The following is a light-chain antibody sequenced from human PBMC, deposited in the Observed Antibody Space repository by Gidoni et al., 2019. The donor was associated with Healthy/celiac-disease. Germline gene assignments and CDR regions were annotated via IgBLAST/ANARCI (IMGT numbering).Light chain of an antibody. Sequence: QSALTQPPSVSGSPGQSVTIPCTGTSSDVGSYNRVSWYQQPPGTAPKLMIYEVSNRPSGVPSRFSGSKSGNTASLTISGLQAEDEADYYCSSYTSISNVVFGGGTKLTVL. J-gene: IGLJ2*01. CDR2: EVS. CDR3: SSYTSISNVV. CDR1: SSDVGSYNR. V-gene: IGLV2-18*02.